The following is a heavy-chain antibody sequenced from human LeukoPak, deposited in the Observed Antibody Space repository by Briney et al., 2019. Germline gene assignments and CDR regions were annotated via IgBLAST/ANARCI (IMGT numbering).Heavy chain of an antibody. D-gene: IGHD6-13*01. CDR2: INYSGIT. V-gene: IGHV4-34*01. CDR1: SGSFSGFY. J-gene: IGHJ5*02. CDR3: ARVFRYSISRRPNWFDP. Sequence: PSETLSLTCGVSSGSFSGFYWSWIRQPPGKGLEWIGEINYSGITNYNPSLKSRVTISVDTSKNQLSLSLSSVTAADTAVYYCARVFRYSISRRPNWFDPWGQGTLVTVSS.